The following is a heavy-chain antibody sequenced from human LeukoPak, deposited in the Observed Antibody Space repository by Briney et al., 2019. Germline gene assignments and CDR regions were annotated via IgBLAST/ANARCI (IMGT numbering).Heavy chain of an antibody. J-gene: IGHJ4*02. CDR2: VSGSGGST. D-gene: IGHD4-17*01. Sequence: GGSLRLSCAASGFTFNNYDMSWVRQVQGKGLEWVSAVSGSGGSTYYADSVKGRFSISRDNSRNTLYLQMNSLRAEDTAVYYCARDKYGDYVIDYWGQGTLVTVSS. CDR1: GFTFNNYD. V-gene: IGHV3-23*01. CDR3: ARDKYGDYVIDY.